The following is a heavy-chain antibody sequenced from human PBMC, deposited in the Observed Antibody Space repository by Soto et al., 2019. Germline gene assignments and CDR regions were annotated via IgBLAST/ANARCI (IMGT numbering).Heavy chain of an antibody. CDR1: GFSLSNVRMG. V-gene: IGHV2-26*01. D-gene: IGHD1-26*01. CDR2: IFSNDEK. Sequence: PTLVNPTETLTLTCTVSGFSLSNVRMGVSWIRQPPGKALEWLAHIFSNDEKSYSTSLKSRLTISKDTSKSQVVLTMTNMDPVDTATYYCARIPEYSGSYPNWFDPWGQGTLVTVSS. CDR3: ARIPEYSGSYPNWFDP. J-gene: IGHJ5*02.